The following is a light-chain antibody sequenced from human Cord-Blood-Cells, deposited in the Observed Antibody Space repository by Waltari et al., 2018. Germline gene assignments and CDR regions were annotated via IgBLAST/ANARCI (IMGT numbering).Light chain of an antibody. V-gene: IGLV1-36*01. J-gene: IGLJ1*01. CDR3: AAWDDSLNGYV. Sequence: QSVLTQPPSVSEAPRQRVTIPCSGRRSNIGNNAVNWYQQLPGKAPKLLIYYDDLLPSGVSDRFSGFKSGTSASLAISGLQSEDEADYYCAAWDDSLNGYVFGTGTKVTVL. CDR2: YDD. CDR1: RSNIGNNA.